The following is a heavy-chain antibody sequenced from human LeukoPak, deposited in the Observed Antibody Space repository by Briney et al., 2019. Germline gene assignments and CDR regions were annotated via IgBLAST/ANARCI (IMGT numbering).Heavy chain of an antibody. CDR3: ANVRYYLRSWYGLDY. CDR2: ISYSGGSK. CDR1: GFIFSRYA. D-gene: IGHD6-13*01. V-gene: IGHV3-23*01. Sequence: PGGSLRLSCAASGFIFSRYAMSWGRQAPGKGLEWVSGISYSGGSKYYADSVTGRFTISRDNSKNTLYLQMNSLRADDTAIYYCANVRYYLRSWYGLDYWGQGTLVTVSS. J-gene: IGHJ4*03.